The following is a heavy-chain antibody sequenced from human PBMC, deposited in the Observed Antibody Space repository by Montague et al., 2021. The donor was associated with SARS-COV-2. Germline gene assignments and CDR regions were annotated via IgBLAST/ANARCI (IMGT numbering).Heavy chain of an antibody. V-gene: IGHV4-34*01. J-gene: IGHJ4*02. CDR1: GGSFSGYY. Sequence: ETLSLTCAVYGGSFSGYYWNWIRQPPGKGLEWTGEINHSGSTNYNPSLKSRVTISVDTSNNQFSLKLTSVTAADTAVYYSAGGPTNNIGMVATRLDYWGQGTLVTVSS. D-gene: IGHD5-12*01. CDR3: AGGPTNNIGMVATRLDY. CDR2: INHSGST.